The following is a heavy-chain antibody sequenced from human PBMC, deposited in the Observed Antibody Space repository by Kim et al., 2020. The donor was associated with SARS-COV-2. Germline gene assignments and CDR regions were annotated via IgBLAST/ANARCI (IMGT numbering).Heavy chain of an antibody. Sequence: GGSLRLSCAASGFTFSDYYMSWIRQAPGKGLEWVSYISSSSSYTNYADSVKGRFTISRDNAKNSLYLQMNSLRAEDTAVYYCGREMAEAIAAERPPRRGYYYYYGMDVWGQGTTVTVSS. J-gene: IGHJ6*02. D-gene: IGHD6-13*01. CDR1: GFTFSDYY. CDR2: ISSSSSYT. CDR3: GREMAEAIAAERPPRRGYYYYYGMDV. V-gene: IGHV3-11*05.